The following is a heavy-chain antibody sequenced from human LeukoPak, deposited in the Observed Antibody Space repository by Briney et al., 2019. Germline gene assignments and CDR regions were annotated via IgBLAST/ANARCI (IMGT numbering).Heavy chain of an antibody. Sequence: GSLRLSCAASGFTFDDYSMSWVRQAPGKGLEWVSGINWNGGSTGYADSVKGRFTISRDNAKNSLYLQMNSLRAEDTAVYYCANAESYLYYFDYWGQGTLVTVSS. CDR2: INWNGGST. CDR1: GFTFDDYS. J-gene: IGHJ4*02. V-gene: IGHV3-20*04. CDR3: ANAESYLYYFDY. D-gene: IGHD1-26*01.